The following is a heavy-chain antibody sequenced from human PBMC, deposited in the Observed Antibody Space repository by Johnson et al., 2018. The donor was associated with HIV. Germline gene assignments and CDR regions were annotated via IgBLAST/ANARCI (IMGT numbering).Heavy chain of an antibody. CDR2: IKSKYHDETT. V-gene: IGHV3-15*01. D-gene: IGHD2-8*01. CDR1: GFTFKNAW. Sequence: VQLVESGGGFVKPEGSLRLSCAASGFTFKNAWMHWVRQAPGKGLAWIGRIKSKYHDETTDYSAPVKGRFAISRDDSKNTVYQQMNSLKAEDTAVYYCTTGSCIDGVCYAFDVWGQGTMVTVSS. CDR3: TTGSCIDGVCYAFDV. J-gene: IGHJ3*01.